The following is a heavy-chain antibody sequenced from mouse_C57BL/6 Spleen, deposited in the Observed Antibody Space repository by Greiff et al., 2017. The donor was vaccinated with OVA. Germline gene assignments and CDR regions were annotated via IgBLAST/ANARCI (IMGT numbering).Heavy chain of an antibody. J-gene: IGHJ3*01. CDR2: ISSGGSYT. CDR3: ARQGAYYTFTY. Sequence: EVKLVESGGDLVKPGGSLKLSCAASGFTFSSYGMSWVRQTPDKRLEWVATISSGGSYTYYPDSVTGRFTISRDNAKNTLYLQMSSLKSEDTAMYYCARQGAYYTFTYWGQGTLVTVSA. V-gene: IGHV5-6*01. D-gene: IGHD2-12*01. CDR1: GFTFSSYG.